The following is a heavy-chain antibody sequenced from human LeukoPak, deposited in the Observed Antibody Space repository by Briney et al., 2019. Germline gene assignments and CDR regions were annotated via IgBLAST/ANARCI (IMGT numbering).Heavy chain of an antibody. V-gene: IGHV3-33*01. CDR3: ARLFLGTGTYYMDV. CDR1: GFTFSSYG. Sequence: GGSLRLSCAASGFTFSSYGMHWVRQAPGKGLERVAVIWYDGSNKYYADSVKGRFTISRDNSKNTLHLQMNSLRAEDTAVYYCARLFLGTGTYYMDVWGKGTTVTVSS. CDR2: IWYDGSNK. J-gene: IGHJ6*03. D-gene: IGHD1-1*01.